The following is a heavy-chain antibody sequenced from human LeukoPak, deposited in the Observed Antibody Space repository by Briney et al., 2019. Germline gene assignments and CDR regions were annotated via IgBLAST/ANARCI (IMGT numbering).Heavy chain of an antibody. CDR3: ARDPGMVRAYYMDV. CDR2: ISSSSSYI. J-gene: IGHJ6*03. D-gene: IGHD3-10*01. Sequence: KAGGSLRLSCAASGFTFSSYSMNWVRQAPGKGLEWVSSISSSSSYIYYADSVKGRFTISRDNAKNSLYLQMNSLRAEDTAVYYCARDPGMVRAYYMDVRGKGTTVTVSS. CDR1: GFTFSSYS. V-gene: IGHV3-21*01.